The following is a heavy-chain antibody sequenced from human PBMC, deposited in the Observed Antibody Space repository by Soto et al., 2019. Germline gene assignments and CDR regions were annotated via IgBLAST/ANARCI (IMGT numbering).Heavy chain of an antibody. CDR3: AALEGDCSGGTCYGYYAMDV. CDR2: IGRNGDST. CDR1: GFTFSTYA. Sequence: EVQLLESGGGLVQPGGSLRLSCAASGFTFSTYAMSWVRQAPGKGLKWVSAIGRNGDSTYYADSVKGRFTISRDNSKNTLYLQMNSLRAEDTAVYYCAALEGDCSGGTCYGYYAMDVWGQGTTVTVSS. D-gene: IGHD2-15*01. V-gene: IGHV3-23*01. J-gene: IGHJ6*02.